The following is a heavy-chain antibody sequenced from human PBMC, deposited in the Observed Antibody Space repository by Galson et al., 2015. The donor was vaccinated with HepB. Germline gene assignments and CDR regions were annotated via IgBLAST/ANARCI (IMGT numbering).Heavy chain of an antibody. V-gene: IGHV4-34*01. D-gene: IGHD4-17*01. CDR2: VNHSGST. CDR3: ARGFDGDYVN. Sequence: GLEWIGDVNHSGSTDYNPSLKSRLTLLIDTSRNQFSLKLNSVTAADSAVYFCARGFDGDYVNWGQGTLVTVSS. J-gene: IGHJ4*02.